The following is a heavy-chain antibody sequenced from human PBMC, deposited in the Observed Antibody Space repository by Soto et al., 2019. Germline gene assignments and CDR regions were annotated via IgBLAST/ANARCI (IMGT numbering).Heavy chain of an antibody. V-gene: IGHV1-3*01. CDR1: GINYNTYA. CDR2: INAGNGDT. CDR3: ARAISGYVT. J-gene: IGHJ4*02. Sequence: QVQLVQSGAEMKKPGASVKLSCKTSGINYNTYAIHWVRQAPGQGLEWMGWINAGNGDTRYSQNFQGRVTLTRDTSASTVYMDLDSLKSEYTGVYYRARAISGYVTWGQGTLVTVSS. D-gene: IGHD5-12*01.